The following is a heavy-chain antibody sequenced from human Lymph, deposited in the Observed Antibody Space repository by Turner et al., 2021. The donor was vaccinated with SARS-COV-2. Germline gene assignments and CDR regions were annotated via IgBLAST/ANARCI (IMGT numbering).Heavy chain of an antibody. J-gene: IGHJ5*02. D-gene: IGHD3-9*01. V-gene: IGHV1-18*01. Sequence: QVQLLQSGAEVKKPGASVKVSCTASGYTFTNYGISWVRQAPGEGLEWMGWISGNNDNTNYAQKLQGRVTMTTDTSTSTAYMELRSLRSDDTAVYYCARSNFDWLFSPDWFDPWGQGTLVIVSS. CDR1: GYTFTNYG. CDR2: ISGNNDNT. CDR3: ARSNFDWLFSPDWFDP.